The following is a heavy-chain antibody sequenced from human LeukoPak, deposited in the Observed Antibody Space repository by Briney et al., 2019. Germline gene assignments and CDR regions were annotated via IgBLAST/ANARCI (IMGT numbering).Heavy chain of an antibody. CDR1: GFTFSSYS. CDR3: ARDRGGYDYVWGSYRYIPYFDY. V-gene: IGHV3-23*01. CDR2: ISGSGGST. Sequence: GGSLRLSCAASGFTFSSYSMTWVRQAPGKGLEWVSAISGSGGSTYYADSVKGRFTISRDNSKNTLYLQMNSLRAEDTAVYYCARDRGGYDYVWGSYRYIPYFDYWGQGTLVTVSS. D-gene: IGHD3-16*02. J-gene: IGHJ4*02.